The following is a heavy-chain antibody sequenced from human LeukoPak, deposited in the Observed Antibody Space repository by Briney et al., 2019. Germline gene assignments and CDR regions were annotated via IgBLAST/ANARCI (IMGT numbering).Heavy chain of an antibody. V-gene: IGHV3-48*03. CDR2: ISSSGSTI. CDR3: ARDDTKRILLGY. Sequence: GGSLRLSCAASGFTFSSYEMNWVRQAPGKGLEWVSYISSSGSTIYYADSVKGRFTISRDDAKNSLYLQMNSLRAEDTAVYYCARDDTKRILLGYWGQGTLVTVSS. J-gene: IGHJ4*02. CDR1: GFTFSSYE. D-gene: IGHD5-18*01.